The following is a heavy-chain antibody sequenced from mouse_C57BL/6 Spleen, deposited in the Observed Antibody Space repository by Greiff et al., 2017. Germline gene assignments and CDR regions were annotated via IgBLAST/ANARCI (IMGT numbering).Heavy chain of an antibody. CDR1: GYAFSSSW. Sequence: VQLQQSGPELVKPGASVKISCKASGYAFSSSWMNWVKQRPGKGLEWIGRIYPGDGDTNYNRKFKGKATLTADKSSSTAYMQLSSLTSEDSAVYFCARTGDYYAMDYWGQGTSVTVSS. J-gene: IGHJ4*01. CDR3: ARTGDYYAMDY. V-gene: IGHV1-82*01. CDR2: IYPGDGDT.